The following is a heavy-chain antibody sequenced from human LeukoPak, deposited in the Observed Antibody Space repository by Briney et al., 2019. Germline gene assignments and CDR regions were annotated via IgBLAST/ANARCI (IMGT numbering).Heavy chain of an antibody. D-gene: IGHD1-26*01. J-gene: IGHJ3*02. CDR2: FDPEEGET. CDR1: GYTLTELS. CDR3: ATDLNVEGGVPVGAVDDAFDI. Sequence: GASVKVSCKVPGYTLTELSIHRVPQAPGKGLEWMRGFDPEEGETIYAQKYQGRVTMTVDTPTEAAYMELRSLRSEDTAVYYCATDLNVEGGVPVGAVDDAFDIWGQGTMVTVSS. V-gene: IGHV1-24*01.